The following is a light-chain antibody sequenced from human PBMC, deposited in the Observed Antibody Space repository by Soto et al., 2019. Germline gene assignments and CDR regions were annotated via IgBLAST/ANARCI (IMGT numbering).Light chain of an antibody. CDR2: DAS. Sequence: EIVLTQSPCTLALSPGDRATLSCRASQSINKAYLVWYQVKPGQAPRLLIYDASNRATGIPARFSGSGSGTDFTLTISSLEPEDFAVYYCQQRSNWPLTFGHGTKVDI. CDR3: QQRSNWPLT. J-gene: IGKJ1*01. CDR1: QSINKAY. V-gene: IGKV3-11*01.